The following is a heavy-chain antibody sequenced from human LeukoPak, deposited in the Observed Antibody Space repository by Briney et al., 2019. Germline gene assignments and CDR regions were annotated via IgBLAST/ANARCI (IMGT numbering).Heavy chain of an antibody. CDR2: IGGSGTRT. D-gene: IGHD3-10*01. CDR3: AKYRGFGDSYDS. CDR1: GFAFSRND. Sequence: GGSLRLSCAASGFAFSRNDMSWVRQAPGKGLEWVSSIGGSGTRTYYADSLKGRFTISRDTSKNTLYLQMNSLRAEDAAVYYCAKYRGFGDSYDSWGQGTLVTVSS. J-gene: IGHJ4*02. V-gene: IGHV3-23*01.